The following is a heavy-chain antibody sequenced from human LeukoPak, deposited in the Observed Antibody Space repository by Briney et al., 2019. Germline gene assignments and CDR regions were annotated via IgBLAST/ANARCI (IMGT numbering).Heavy chain of an antibody. J-gene: IGHJ3*02. CDR2: ISSSGGST. CDR3: AKDLDIVVVPAAPDAFDI. CDR1: GFTFSSYA. Sequence: PGGSLRLSCAASGFTFSSYAMSWVRQAPGKGLEWVSAISSSGGSTYYADSVKGRFTISRDNSKNTLYLQMNSLRAEDTAVYYCAKDLDIVVVPAAPDAFDIWGQGTMVTVSS. V-gene: IGHV3-23*01. D-gene: IGHD2-2*03.